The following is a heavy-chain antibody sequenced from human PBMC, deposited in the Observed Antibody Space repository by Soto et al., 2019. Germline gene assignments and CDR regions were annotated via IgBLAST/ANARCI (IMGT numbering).Heavy chain of an antibody. J-gene: IGHJ4*02. Sequence: EVRLVESGGGLVQPGGSLRLSCAASGFIVSSNYMTWVRQAPGKGLEWVSLLYSGCATHYAASVKGRFTISSHSSQNTLFLQMNSLRTEDTATYYCLRGRYGSQIHWGQGTKVTVSS. D-gene: IGHD3-10*01. V-gene: IGHV3-53*04. CDR3: LRGRYGSQIH. CDR2: LYSGCAT. CDR1: GFIVSSNY.